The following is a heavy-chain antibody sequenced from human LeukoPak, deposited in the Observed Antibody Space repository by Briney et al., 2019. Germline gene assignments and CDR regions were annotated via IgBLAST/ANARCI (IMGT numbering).Heavy chain of an antibody. CDR3: ARASEDIVVVPAAQSTDYYYYYYMDV. J-gene: IGHJ6*03. CDR2: ISAYNGNT. D-gene: IGHD2-2*01. V-gene: IGHV1-18*01. CDR1: GYTFTSYG. Sequence: ASVKVSCKASGYTFTSYGISWVRQAPGQGLEWMGWISAYNGNTNYAQKLQGRVTMTTDTSTSTAYMELRSLRSDDTAVYYCARASEDIVVVPAAQSTDYYYYYYMDVWGKGTTVTVSS.